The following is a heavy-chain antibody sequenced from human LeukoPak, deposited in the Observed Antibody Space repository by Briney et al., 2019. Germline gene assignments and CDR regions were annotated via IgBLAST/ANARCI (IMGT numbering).Heavy chain of an antibody. Sequence: GGSLRLSCAASGFTLSSYSMNWVRQAPGKGLEWVSSISSSSSYIYYADSVKGRFTISRDNAKNSLYLQMNSLRAEDTVVYYCARMVDTATLPDYWGQGTLVTVSS. V-gene: IGHV3-21*01. CDR2: ISSSSSYI. CDR1: GFTLSSYS. J-gene: IGHJ4*02. D-gene: IGHD5-18*01. CDR3: ARMVDTATLPDY.